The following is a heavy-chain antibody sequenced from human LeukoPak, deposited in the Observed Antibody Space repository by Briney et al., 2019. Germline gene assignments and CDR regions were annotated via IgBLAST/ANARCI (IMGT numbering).Heavy chain of an antibody. Sequence: GGSLRLSCAASGFTFSSYAMSWVRQAPGKGLEWVSAISGSGGSTYYADSVKGRFTISRDNSKSTLYLQMNSLRAEDTAVYYCAKVSAMVFTFDYWGQGTLVTVSS. J-gene: IGHJ4*02. V-gene: IGHV3-23*01. CDR2: ISGSGGST. CDR3: AKVSAMVFTFDY. D-gene: IGHD5-18*01. CDR1: GFTFSSYA.